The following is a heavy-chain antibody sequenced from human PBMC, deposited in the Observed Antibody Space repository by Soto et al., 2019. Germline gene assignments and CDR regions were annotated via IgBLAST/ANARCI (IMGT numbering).Heavy chain of an antibody. CDR2: IKPDGSEQ. V-gene: IGHV3-7*01. D-gene: IGHD1-20*01. Sequence: EVQLVESGGGLVQPGGSLRLSCAASEFTFDKYYMTWVRQAPGKGPEWAANIKPDGSEQYYVDSVKGRFTISRDNANNSLYLQMNSLRAEDTAVYFCARGNWNYYYGFDVWGQGTTVTVSS. CDR3: ARGNWNYYYGFDV. CDR1: EFTFDKYY. J-gene: IGHJ6*02.